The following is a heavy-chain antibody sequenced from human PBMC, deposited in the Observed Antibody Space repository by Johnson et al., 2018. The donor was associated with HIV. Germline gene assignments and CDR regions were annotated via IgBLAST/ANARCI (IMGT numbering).Heavy chain of an antibody. Sequence: VQLVESGGGLVQPGGSLRLSCAASGFTFSSYDMHWVRQTTGKGLEWVSGISWNSGSIGYADSVKGRFTISRDNAKNSLYLQMNSLRVEYTAVYYCARAIWGGGNLGRGALEIWGQGTMVTVSS. CDR3: ARAIWGGGNLGRGALEI. CDR1: GFTFSSYD. J-gene: IGHJ3*02. CDR2: ISWNSGSI. D-gene: IGHD4-23*01. V-gene: IGHV3-9*01.